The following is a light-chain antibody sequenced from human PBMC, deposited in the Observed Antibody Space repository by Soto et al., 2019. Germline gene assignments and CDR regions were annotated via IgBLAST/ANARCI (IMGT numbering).Light chain of an antibody. Sequence: EIVLTQSPGTLSLSPGERATLSCRASQSVTRYYLAWYQQRPGQAPRLLIYGASRRATGIPDRFSGSGSGTGFTLTISRLGPEDFAVYYCQQYETSRGTFGPGTKVDIK. CDR1: QSVTRYY. J-gene: IGKJ3*01. V-gene: IGKV3-20*01. CDR2: GAS. CDR3: QQYETSRGT.